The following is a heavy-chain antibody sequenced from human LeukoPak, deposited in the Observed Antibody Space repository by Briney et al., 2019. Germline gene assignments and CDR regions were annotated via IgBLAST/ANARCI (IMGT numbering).Heavy chain of an antibody. J-gene: IGHJ4*02. D-gene: IGHD3-9*01. CDR1: GFTFSSYS. CDR2: ISSSSSYI. Sequence: GGSLRLSCAASGFTFSSYSMNWVRQAPGKGLEWVSSISSSSSYIYYADSVKGRFTISRDNAKNSLYLQMNSLRAEDTAVYYCVSRFLTGYRDVYWGQGTLVTVS. V-gene: IGHV3-21*01. CDR3: VSRFLTGYRDVY.